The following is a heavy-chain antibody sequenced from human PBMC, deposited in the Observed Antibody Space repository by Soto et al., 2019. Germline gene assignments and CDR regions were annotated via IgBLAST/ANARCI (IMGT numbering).Heavy chain of an antibody. Sequence: SETLSLTCAVYGGSFSGYYWSWIRQPPEKGLEWIGEINHSGSTNYNSSLKSRVTISVDTSKNQFSLKLSSVTAADTAVYYCARGERRYSGSYPYNWFDPWGQGTLVTVSS. CDR2: INHSGST. D-gene: IGHD1-26*01. CDR3: ARGERRYSGSYPYNWFDP. CDR1: GGSFSGYY. V-gene: IGHV4-34*01. J-gene: IGHJ5*02.